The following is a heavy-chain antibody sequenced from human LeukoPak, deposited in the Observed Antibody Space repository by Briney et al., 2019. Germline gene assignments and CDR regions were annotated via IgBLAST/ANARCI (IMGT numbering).Heavy chain of an antibody. J-gene: IGHJ4*02. CDR3: ASPGGNYALLGFGY. CDR1: GFTYSSYW. V-gene: IGHV3-74*01. D-gene: IGHD4-11*01. Sequence: GGSLRLSCAASGFTYSSYWMHWVRRAPGKGLVWVSRIDSDGSSTSYADSVKGRFTISRDNAKNTLYLQMNSLRAEDTAVYYCASPGGNYALLGFGYWGQGTLVTVSS. CDR2: IDSDGSST.